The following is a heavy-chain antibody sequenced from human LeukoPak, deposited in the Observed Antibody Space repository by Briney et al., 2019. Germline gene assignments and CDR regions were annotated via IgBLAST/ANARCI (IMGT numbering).Heavy chain of an antibody. CDR2: TYYRSKWYN. Sequence: SQTLSLTCAIFGDIVSSNSAAWNWIRQSPSRGLEWLGRTYYRSKWYNDYAVSVKSRITVNPDTSKNQLSLQLSSVTPEDTAVYYCATVPVVDWNYVSWYFDLWGRGTLVTVSS. J-gene: IGHJ2*01. D-gene: IGHD1-7*01. CDR1: GDIVSSNSAA. CDR3: ATVPVVDWNYVSWYFDL. V-gene: IGHV6-1*01.